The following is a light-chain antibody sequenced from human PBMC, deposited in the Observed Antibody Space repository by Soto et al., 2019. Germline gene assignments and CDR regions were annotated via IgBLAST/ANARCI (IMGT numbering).Light chain of an antibody. CDR1: SNDVGNGYDS. Sequence: QSALTQPASVSGSPGQSITISCTGTSNDVGNGYDSVSWYQHHPGKAPKLIIYEVVNRPSGVSNRFSGSKSGNTASLTISGLQAEDEADYYCSSYTTDISPYVFGTGTKLIVL. J-gene: IGLJ1*01. V-gene: IGLV2-14*01. CDR3: SSYTTDISPYV. CDR2: EVV.